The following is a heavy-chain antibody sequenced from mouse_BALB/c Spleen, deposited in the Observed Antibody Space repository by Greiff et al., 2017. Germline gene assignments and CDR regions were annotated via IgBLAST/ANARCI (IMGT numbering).Heavy chain of an antibody. CDR3: ATPQGYYYAMDY. Sequence: LVESGAELARPGASVKMSCKASGYTFTSYTMHWVKQRPGQGLEWIGYINPSSGYTNYNQKFKDKATLTADKSSSTAYMQLSSLTSEDSAVYYCATPQGYYYAMDYWGQGTSVTVSS. J-gene: IGHJ4*01. CDR1: GYTFTSYT. CDR2: INPSSGYT. D-gene: IGHD3-2*02. V-gene: IGHV1-4*01.